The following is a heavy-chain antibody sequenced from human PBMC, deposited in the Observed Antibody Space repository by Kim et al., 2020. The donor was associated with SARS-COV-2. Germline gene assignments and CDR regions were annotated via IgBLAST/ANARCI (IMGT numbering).Heavy chain of an antibody. J-gene: IGHJ4*02. CDR3: AKGGGYDFWSGPDY. CDR2: ISYDGSNK. D-gene: IGHD3-3*01. CDR1: GFTFSSYG. Sequence: GGSLRLSCAASGFTFSSYGMHWVRQAPGKGLEWVAVISYDGSNKYYADSVKGRFTISRDNSKNTLYLQMNSLRAEDTAVYYCAKGGGYDFWSGPDYWGQGTLVTVSS. V-gene: IGHV3-30*18.